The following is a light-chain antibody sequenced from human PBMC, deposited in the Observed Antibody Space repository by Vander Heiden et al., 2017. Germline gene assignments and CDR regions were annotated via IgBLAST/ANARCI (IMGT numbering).Light chain of an antibody. CDR2: AAS. J-gene: IGKJ1*01. V-gene: IGKV1-8*01. CDR3: QQDDSSPRT. Sequence: IRLTQSPSSFSASTGDRVTITCRASQGISSYLAWYQQKPGKAPKLLIYAASTLQSGVPSRFSGSGSGTDFTLTISCLQSEDFATYYCQQDDSSPRTFGQGTKVEIK. CDR1: QGISSY.